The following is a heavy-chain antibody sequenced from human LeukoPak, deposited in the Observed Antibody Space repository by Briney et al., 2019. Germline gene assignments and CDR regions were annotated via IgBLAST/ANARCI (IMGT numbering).Heavy chain of an antibody. V-gene: IGHV4-59*01. CDR1: GGSISSYY. Sequence: ETLSLTCTVSGGSISSYYWSWIRQPPGKGLEWIGYIYYSGSTNYNPSLKSRVTISVDTSKNQFSLKLSSVTAADTAVYYCAREPPKSPTQGFDIWGQGTMVTVSS. J-gene: IGHJ3*02. CDR3: AREPPKSPTQGFDI. CDR2: IYYSGST.